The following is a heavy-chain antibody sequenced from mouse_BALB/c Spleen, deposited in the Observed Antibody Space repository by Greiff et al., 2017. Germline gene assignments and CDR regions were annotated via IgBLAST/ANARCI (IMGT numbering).Heavy chain of an antibody. CDR1: GYTFTDYK. V-gene: IGHV1S29*02. J-gene: IGHJ2*01. Sequence: VQLQQSGPELVKPGASVKISCKASGYTFTDYKMHWVKQSPGKSLEWIGYIYPYKGGTGYNQKFKSKATLTVDNSYSTTYMELRSLESEDSAVNCCAREGSRFDYWGQGTTLTVSS. D-gene: IGHD1-1*01. CDR2: IYPYKGGT. CDR3: AREGSRFDY.